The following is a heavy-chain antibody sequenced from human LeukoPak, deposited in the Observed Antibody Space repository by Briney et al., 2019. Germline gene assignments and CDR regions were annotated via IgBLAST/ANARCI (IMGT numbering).Heavy chain of an antibody. CDR1: GDSVSSNSAA. CDR3: ASGTTYYYGMDV. Sequence: SQTLSLTCAISGDSVSSNSAAWNWIRRSPSRGLEWLGRTYYRSKWYNDYAVSVKSRITINPDTSKNQFSLQLNSVTPEDTAVYYCASGTTYYYGMDVWGQGTTVTVSS. V-gene: IGHV6-1*01. CDR2: TYYRSKWYN. D-gene: IGHD1-14*01. J-gene: IGHJ6*02.